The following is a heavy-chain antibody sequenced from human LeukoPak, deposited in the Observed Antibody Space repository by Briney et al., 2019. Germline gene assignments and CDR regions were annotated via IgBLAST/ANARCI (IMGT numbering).Heavy chain of an antibody. D-gene: IGHD3-3*01. V-gene: IGHV1-2*06. CDR2: INPNSGGT. J-gene: IGHJ4*02. CDR1: GYTFTGYY. Sequence: GASVKVSCKASGYTFTGYYMHWVRQVPGQGLEWMGRINPNSGGTNYAQKFQGRVTMTRDTSISTAYMELSRLRSDDTAVYYCAGVLRFLEWSTNFDYWGQGTLVTVSS. CDR3: AGVLRFLEWSTNFDY.